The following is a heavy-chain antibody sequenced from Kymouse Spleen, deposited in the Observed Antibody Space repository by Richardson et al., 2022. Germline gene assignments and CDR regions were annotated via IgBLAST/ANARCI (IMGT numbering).Heavy chain of an antibody. V-gene: IGHV4-34*01. CDR2: INHSGST. D-gene: IGHD3-10*01. J-gene: IGHJ4*02. Sequence: QVQLQQWGAGLLKPSETLSLTCAVYGGSFSGYYWSWIRQPPGKGLEWIGEINHSGSTNYNPSLKSRVTISVDTSKNQFSLKLSSVTAADTAVYYCARETMVRGVIKDYWGQGTLVTVSS. CDR1: GGSFSGYY. CDR3: ARETMVRGVIKDY.